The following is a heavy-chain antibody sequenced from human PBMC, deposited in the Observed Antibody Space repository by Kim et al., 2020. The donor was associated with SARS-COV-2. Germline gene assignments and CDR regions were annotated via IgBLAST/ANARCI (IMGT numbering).Heavy chain of an antibody. V-gene: IGHV3-33*01. CDR1: GFTFSSYG. CDR2: IWYDGSNK. J-gene: IGHJ6*02. D-gene: IGHD3-16*02. CDR3: ARDRLSRLMITFGGVIDYGRDV. Sequence: GGSLRLSCAASGFTFSSYGMHWVRQAPGKGLEWVAVIWYDGSNKYYADSVKGRFTISRDNSKNTLYLQMNSLRAEDTAVYYCARDRLSRLMITFGGVIDYGRDVWGQGTTVTVSS.